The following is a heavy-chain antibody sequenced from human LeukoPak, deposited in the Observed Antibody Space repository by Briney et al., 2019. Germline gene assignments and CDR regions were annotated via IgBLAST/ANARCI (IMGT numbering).Heavy chain of an antibody. J-gene: IGHJ4*02. Sequence: PSETLSLTCTVSTGSLNSYFWTWVRQPAGKGLEWIGRVSGTGTAYSNPSLESRVIISLDTSRNQFSLKLMSVTAADTAVYYCARGKELIGACGHYSFDFWRQGTLVCVCS. CDR2: VSGTGTA. CDR1: TGSLNSYF. D-gene: IGHD1-26*01. V-gene: IGHV4-4*07. CDR3: ARGKELIGACGHYSFDF.